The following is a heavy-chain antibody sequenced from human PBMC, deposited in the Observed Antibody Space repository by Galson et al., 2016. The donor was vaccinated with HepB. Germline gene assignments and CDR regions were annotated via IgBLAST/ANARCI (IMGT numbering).Heavy chain of an antibody. V-gene: IGHV3-53*01. Sequence: SLRLSCAAAGFTVSDNHVTWIRQAPGKGLECVSVIFGRGNTYYADSVEGRFTIYRDNARNTVYLQMNSLRTEDTAVYYCAGYGGNSVWGQGTLVTVSS. CDR1: GFTVSDNH. CDR3: AGYGGNSV. CDR2: IFGRGNT. J-gene: IGHJ4*02. D-gene: IGHD4-23*01.